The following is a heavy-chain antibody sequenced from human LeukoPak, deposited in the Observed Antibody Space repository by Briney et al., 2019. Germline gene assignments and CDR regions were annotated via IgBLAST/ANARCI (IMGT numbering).Heavy chain of an antibody. CDR2: ISSSSAYI. CDR3: AYPGTGELTG. V-gene: IGHV3-21*01. CDR1: GFTFSSYS. D-gene: IGHD2-8*02. Sequence: GGPLRLSCVASGFTFSSYSMNWVRQAPGKGLEWVSSISSSSAYIFYADSVKGRFTISRDNVRNSMYLQMNSLRAGDTAVYYCAYPGTGELTGWGQGPLVTVAS. J-gene: IGHJ4*02.